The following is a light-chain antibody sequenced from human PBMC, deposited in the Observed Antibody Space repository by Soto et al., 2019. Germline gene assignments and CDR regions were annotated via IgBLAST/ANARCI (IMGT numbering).Light chain of an antibody. CDR2: LGS. CDR1: QSLLHSDGYNY. CDR3: MQALQTPVT. V-gene: IGKV2-28*01. Sequence: DVVLTQSPLSLPVTPGEPASISCRSSQSLLHSDGYNYLDWYLQKPGQSPQLLIYLGSNRASGVPDRFIGSGSGRDFTLRISRVEAEDVGAYYCMQALQTPVTFGQGTKVEIK. J-gene: IGKJ1*01.